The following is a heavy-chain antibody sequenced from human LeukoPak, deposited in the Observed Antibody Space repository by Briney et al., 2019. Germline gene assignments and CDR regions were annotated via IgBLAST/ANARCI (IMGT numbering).Heavy chain of an antibody. CDR3: AREDYSPSGMDV. CDR2: IWYDGSNK. J-gene: IGHJ6*02. Sequence: PAGSLRLSCAASGFTFSSYGMNWVRQAPGKGLEWVAVIWYDGSNKYYADSVKGRFTISRDNSKNTLYLQMNSLRAEDTAVYYCAREDYSPSGMDVWGQGTTVMVSS. CDR1: GFTFSSYG. V-gene: IGHV3-33*01. D-gene: IGHD4-11*01.